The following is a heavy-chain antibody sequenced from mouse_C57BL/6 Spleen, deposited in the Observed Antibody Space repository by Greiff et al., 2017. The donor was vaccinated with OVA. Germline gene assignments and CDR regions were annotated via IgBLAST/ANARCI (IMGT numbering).Heavy chain of an antibody. J-gene: IGHJ2*01. Sequence: EVQLVESGGGLVKPGGSLKLSCAASGFTFSSYAMSWVRQTPEKRLEWVATISDGGSYTYYPDNVKGRFTISRDNAKNNLYLQMSHLKSEDTAMYYCARDRPVGIMTSHYFDYWGQGTTLTVSS. CDR2: ISDGGSYT. V-gene: IGHV5-4*01. D-gene: IGHD2-4*01. CDR1: GFTFSSYA. CDR3: ARDRPVGIMTSHYFDY.